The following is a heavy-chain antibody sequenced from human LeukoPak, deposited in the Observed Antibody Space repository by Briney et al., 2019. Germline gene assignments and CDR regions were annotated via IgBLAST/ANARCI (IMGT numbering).Heavy chain of an antibody. CDR1: GYSFTSYW. Sequence: GESPKISCKGSGYSFTSYWIGWVRQMPGKGLEWMGIIYPGDSDTRYSPSFQGQVTISADKSISTAYLQWSSLKASDTAMYYCARAGYYDILTGYYSPHYMWFDPWGQGTLVTVSS. CDR3: ARAGYYDILTGYYSPHYMWFDP. V-gene: IGHV5-51*01. CDR2: IYPGDSDT. J-gene: IGHJ5*02. D-gene: IGHD3-9*01.